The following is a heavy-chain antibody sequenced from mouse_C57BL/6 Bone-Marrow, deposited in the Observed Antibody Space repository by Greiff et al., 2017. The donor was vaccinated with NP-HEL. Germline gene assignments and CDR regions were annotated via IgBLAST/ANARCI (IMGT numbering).Heavy chain of an antibody. D-gene: IGHD3-1*01. CDR3: ARDRGSYWYFDV. Sequence: EVKLVESGGGLVKPGGSLKLSCAASGFTFSSYAMSWVRQTPEKRLEWVATISDGGSYTYYPDNVKGRFTISRDNAKNNLYLQMSHLKSEDTAMYYCARDRGSYWYFDVWGTGTTVTVSS. CDR1: GFTFSSYA. V-gene: IGHV5-4*01. J-gene: IGHJ1*03. CDR2: ISDGGSYT.